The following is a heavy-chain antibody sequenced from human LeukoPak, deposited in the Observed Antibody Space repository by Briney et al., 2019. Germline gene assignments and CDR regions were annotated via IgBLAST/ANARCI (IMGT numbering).Heavy chain of an antibody. D-gene: IGHD3-10*01. Sequence: GASVMDSSRTSGDTFTTYYMHWVRQAPGQGLEWMGIINPSGGSTSYAEKFQGRVTMTRDMSTSTVYMELSSLRSEDTAVYYCARAGAFDYWGQGTLVTVSS. CDR3: ARAGAFDY. J-gene: IGHJ4*02. CDR1: GDTFTTYY. V-gene: IGHV1-46*01. CDR2: INPSGGST.